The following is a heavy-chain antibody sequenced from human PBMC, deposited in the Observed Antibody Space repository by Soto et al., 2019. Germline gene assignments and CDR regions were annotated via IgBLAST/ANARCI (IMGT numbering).Heavy chain of an antibody. J-gene: IGHJ3*02. V-gene: IGHV1-8*01. D-gene: IGHD3-16*02. CDR3: ARGQKPSYDYIWGSYRTQDAFDI. CDR1: GYTFTSYD. CDR2: MNPNSGNT. Sequence: ASVKVSCKASGYTFTSYDINWVRQANGQGLEWMGWMNPNSGNTGYAQKFQGRVTMTRNTSISTAYMELSSLRSEDTAVYYCARGQKPSYDYIWGSYRTQDAFDIWGQGTMVTVSS.